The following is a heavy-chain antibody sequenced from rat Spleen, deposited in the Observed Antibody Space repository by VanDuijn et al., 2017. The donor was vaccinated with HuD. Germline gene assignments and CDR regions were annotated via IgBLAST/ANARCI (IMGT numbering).Heavy chain of an antibody. Sequence: EVQLQESGPGLVKPSQSLSLTCSVTGYSITSSYRWNWIRKFPGNKLEWMGYINSAGSTNYNPSLKSRIPITRDTSKNQFFLQVNSVTTEDTATYYCARYYGYTYGFDYWGQGVMVTVSS. CDR3: ARYYGYTYGFDY. CDR2: INSAGST. J-gene: IGHJ2*01. D-gene: IGHD1-9*01. V-gene: IGHV3-3*01. CDR1: GYSITSSYR.